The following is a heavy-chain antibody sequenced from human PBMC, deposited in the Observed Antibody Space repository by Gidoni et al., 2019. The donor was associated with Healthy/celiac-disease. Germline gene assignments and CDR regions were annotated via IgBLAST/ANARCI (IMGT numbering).Heavy chain of an antibody. J-gene: IGHJ4*02. Sequence: QVQLQQWGAGLLMPSETLSLTFAVYGGSFSGYYWSWIRQPPGKGLEWIGEINHSGSTNYNPSLKSRVTISVDTSKNQFSLKLSSVTAADTAVYYCARDLGRFWSDYWGQGTLVTVSS. CDR1: GGSFSGYY. CDR2: INHSGST. V-gene: IGHV4-34*01. D-gene: IGHD3-3*01. CDR3: ARDLGRFWSDY.